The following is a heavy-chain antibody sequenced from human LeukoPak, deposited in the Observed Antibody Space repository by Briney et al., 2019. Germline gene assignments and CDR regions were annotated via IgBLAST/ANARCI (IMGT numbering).Heavy chain of an antibody. V-gene: IGHV3-23*01. CDR2: ISGSGGST. J-gene: IGHJ4*02. D-gene: IGHD6-19*01. CDR3: AKETGYSSGEFDY. CDR1: GFTFSTYA. Sequence: PTGGSLRLSCAASGFTFSTYALSWVRQAPGKGLEWVSAISGSGGSTYYADSVKGRFTISRDNSKNTLYLQMNSLRAEDTAVYYCAKETGYSSGEFDYWGQGTLVTVSS.